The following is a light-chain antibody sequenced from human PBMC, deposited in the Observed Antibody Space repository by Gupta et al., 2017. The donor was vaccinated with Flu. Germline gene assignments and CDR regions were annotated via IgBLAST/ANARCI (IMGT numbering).Light chain of an antibody. CDR2: DNN. J-gene: IGLJ3*02. V-gene: IGLV1-51*01. Sequence: QSVLTPPPSVSAAPGQKVTSSCSGRTFNIGSNFVSWYQKFPAEVPKLLIDDNNTRPTGIPDRLSVSKSGPSAALDITGLQNGDEDDYYCATWDSGMSDGVFGGGTKLTVL. CDR1: TFNIGSNF. CDR3: ATWDSGMSDGV.